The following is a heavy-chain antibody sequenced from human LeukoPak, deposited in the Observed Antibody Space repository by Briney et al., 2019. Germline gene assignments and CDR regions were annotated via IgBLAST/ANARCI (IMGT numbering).Heavy chain of an antibody. J-gene: IGHJ4*02. CDR2: ISGSGGST. Sequence: GGSLRLSCAASGFTFSSYAMSWVRQAPGKGLEWVSAISGSGGSTYYADSVKGRFTISRDNSKNTLYLQMYSLRAEDTAVYYCAKDLNSYGYGSVYWGQGTLVTVSS. CDR1: GFTFSSYA. D-gene: IGHD5-18*01. V-gene: IGHV3-23*01. CDR3: AKDLNSYGYGSVY.